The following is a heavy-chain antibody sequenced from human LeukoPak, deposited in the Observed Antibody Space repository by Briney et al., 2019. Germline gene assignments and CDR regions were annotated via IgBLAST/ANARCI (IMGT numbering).Heavy chain of an antibody. Sequence: ASVKVSCKVSGDTLNELSMHWVRQAPGKGLEWWGGFDPEDGEIIYAQNFQGRVTMTEDTSTDTAYMELSSLRSEDTAVYYCATEIRGVIIPKFDYWGQGTLVTVSS. CDR3: ATEIRGVIIPKFDY. CDR2: FDPEDGEI. CDR1: GDTLNELS. D-gene: IGHD3-10*01. V-gene: IGHV1-24*01. J-gene: IGHJ4*02.